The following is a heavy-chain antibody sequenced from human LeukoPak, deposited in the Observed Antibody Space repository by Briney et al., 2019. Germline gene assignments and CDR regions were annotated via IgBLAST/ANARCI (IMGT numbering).Heavy chain of an antibody. CDR1: GGSFSDYY. D-gene: IGHD3-3*01. CDR3: ARDSQPITIFGVVPPNDAFDI. CDR2: INHSGST. J-gene: IGHJ3*02. Sequence: PSETLSLTCAVYGGSFSDYYWSWIRQSPGKGLEWIGEINHSGSTNYNPSLKNRVTISVDASKNQFSLKLSSVTAADTAVYYCARDSQPITIFGVVPPNDAFDIWGQGTMVTVSS. V-gene: IGHV4-34*01.